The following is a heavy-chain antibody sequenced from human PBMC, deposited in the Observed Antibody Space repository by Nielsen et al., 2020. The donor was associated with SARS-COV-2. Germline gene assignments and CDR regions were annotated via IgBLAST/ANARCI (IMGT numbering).Heavy chain of an antibody. V-gene: IGHV4-31*03. CDR3: ARERDIVVVPAAFDY. Sequence: TLSLTCTVSGGSISSGGYYWSWIRQHPGKGLEWIGYIYYSGSTYYNPSLKSRVTISVDTSKNQFSLKLSSVTAADTAVYYCARERDIVVVPAAFDYWGQGTLVTVSS. CDR1: GGSISSGGYY. J-gene: IGHJ4*02. CDR2: IYYSGST. D-gene: IGHD2-2*01.